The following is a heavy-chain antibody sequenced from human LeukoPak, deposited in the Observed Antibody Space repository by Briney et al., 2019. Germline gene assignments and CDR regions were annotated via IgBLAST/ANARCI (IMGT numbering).Heavy chain of an antibody. V-gene: IGHV4-59*01. Sequence: LETLSLTCTVSGGSISSYYWSWIRQPPGKGLEWIGYIYYSGSTNYNPSLKSRVTISVDTSKNQFSLKLSSVTAADTAVYYCARLMGYYDSSGYTNWFDPWGQGTLVTVSS. CDR3: ARLMGYYDSSGYTNWFDP. CDR1: GGSISSYY. CDR2: IYYSGST. J-gene: IGHJ5*02. D-gene: IGHD3-22*01.